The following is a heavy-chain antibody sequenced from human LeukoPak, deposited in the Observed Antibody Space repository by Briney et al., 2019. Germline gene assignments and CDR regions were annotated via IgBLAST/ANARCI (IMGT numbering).Heavy chain of an antibody. CDR1: GFTFSNYW. D-gene: IGHD4-17*01. J-gene: IGHJ4*02. CDR2: IKQDGSEK. CDR3: TIDYGDYAVFDY. V-gene: IGHV3-7*01. Sequence: ETGGSLRLSCAASGFTFSNYWMNWVRQAPGKGLEWVANIKQDGSEKYYVDSVKGRFTISRDNAKNSLFLQMNSLRAEDTAVYYCTIDYGDYAVFDYWGQGTLVTVSS.